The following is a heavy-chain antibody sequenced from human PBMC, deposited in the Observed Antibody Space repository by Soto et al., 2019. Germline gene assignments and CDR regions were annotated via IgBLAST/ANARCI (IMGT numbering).Heavy chain of an antibody. Sequence: TLSLTCTVSGGSISSGDYYWSWIRQPPGKGLEWIGYIYYSGSTYYNPSLKSRVTISVDTSKNQFSLKLSSVTAADTAVYYCARARRWFGVNWFDPWGQGTLVTVSS. J-gene: IGHJ5*02. D-gene: IGHD3-10*01. CDR2: IYYSGST. CDR1: GGSISSGDYY. V-gene: IGHV4-30-4*01. CDR3: ARARRWFGVNWFDP.